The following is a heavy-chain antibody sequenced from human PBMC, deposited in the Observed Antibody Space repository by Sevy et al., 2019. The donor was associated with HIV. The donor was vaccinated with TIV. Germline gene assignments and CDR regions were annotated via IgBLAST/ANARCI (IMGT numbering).Heavy chain of an antibody. CDR3: ARDIIGDGKVFIDY. Sequence: ASVKVSCKTSGYTFTAYNIEWLRQTPGQGPEWVGLINPNSGDTIYAQNFQGRVTITRDTSVNTAYMELTILKSDDTAVYYCARDIIGDGKVFIDYWGQGTLVTVSS. CDR1: GYTFTAYN. J-gene: IGHJ4*02. V-gene: IGHV1-2*06. D-gene: IGHD2-21*01. CDR2: INPNSGDT.